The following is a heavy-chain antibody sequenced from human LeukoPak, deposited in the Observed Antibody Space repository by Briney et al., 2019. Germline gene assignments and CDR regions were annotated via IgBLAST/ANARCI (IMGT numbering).Heavy chain of an antibody. Sequence: SETLSLTCAVYGGSFSGYYWSWIGQPPGKGLEWIGEINHSGSTNYNPSLKSRVTISVDTSKNQFSLKLSSVTAADTAVYYCARGPRGSSSSLILFDPWGQGTLVTVSS. CDR2: INHSGST. D-gene: IGHD6-6*01. J-gene: IGHJ5*02. V-gene: IGHV4-34*01. CDR3: ARGPRGSSSSLILFDP. CDR1: GGSFSGYY.